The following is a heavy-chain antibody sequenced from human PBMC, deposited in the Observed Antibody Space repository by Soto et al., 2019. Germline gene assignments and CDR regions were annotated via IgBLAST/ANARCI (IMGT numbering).Heavy chain of an antibody. D-gene: IGHD3-10*02. CDR2: IYHSGST. CDR3: ASVRGGYYYAMDV. Sequence: SATLSLTCAVSCGSISSSNWCSWVRQPPGKGLEWIGEIYHSGSTNYNPSLKSRVTISVDKSKNHFSLKLSSVTAADTAVYYCASVRGGYYYAMDVWGQGTTVT. V-gene: IGHV4-4*02. J-gene: IGHJ6*02. CDR1: CGSISSSNW.